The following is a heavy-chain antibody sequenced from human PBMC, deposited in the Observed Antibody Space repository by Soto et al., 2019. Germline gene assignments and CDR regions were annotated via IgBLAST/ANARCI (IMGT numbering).Heavy chain of an antibody. V-gene: IGHV3-23*01. Sequence: EVQLLESGGYSVQPGGSLRLSCAPSGFTFSSYAMHWVRRPPGKGLEWVSSISGSGGTAYYADSVKGRFSISRDSLVNTLYLQMNSLRAEDTAVYYCAKGRGQNWNFDYWGKGTLVRVSP. CDR2: ISGSGGTA. J-gene: IGHJ4*02. CDR3: AKGRGQNWNFDY. D-gene: IGHD1-1*01. CDR1: GFTFSSYA.